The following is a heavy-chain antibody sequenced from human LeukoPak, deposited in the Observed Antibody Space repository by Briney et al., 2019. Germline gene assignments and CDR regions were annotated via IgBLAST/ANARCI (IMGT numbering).Heavy chain of an antibody. Sequence: GGSLRLSCAASGFTFDDFAMHWVRQAPGKGLEWVSGISWNSGSIGYADSVKGRFTISRDNAKNSLFLQMDSLRPEDTAFYYCAKGALAGAFYWYFDLWGRGTLVTVSS. CDR3: AKGALAGAFYWYFDL. J-gene: IGHJ2*01. D-gene: IGHD6-19*01. CDR2: ISWNSGSI. V-gene: IGHV3-9*01. CDR1: GFTFDDFA.